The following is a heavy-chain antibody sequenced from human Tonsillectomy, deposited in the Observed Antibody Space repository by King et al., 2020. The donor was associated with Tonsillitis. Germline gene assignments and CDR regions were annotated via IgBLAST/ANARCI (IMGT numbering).Heavy chain of an antibody. J-gene: IGHJ3*02. CDR3: DAFDI. CDR1: GFTFRNYW. V-gene: IGHV3-7*03. Sequence: VQLVESGGGLVQPGGSLRLCCVASGFTFRNYWMSWVRQGPGKGLEWVANIKQYGSEEYYVDSVKGRFTISRDNAKNSLYLQMNNLRAEDTAVYSEDAFDIWGQGTMVTVSS. CDR2: IKQYGSEE.